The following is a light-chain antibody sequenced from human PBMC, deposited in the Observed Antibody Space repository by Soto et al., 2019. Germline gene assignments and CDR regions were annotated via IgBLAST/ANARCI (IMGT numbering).Light chain of an antibody. V-gene: IGLV2-8*01. CDR3: SSTAGNNNLV. CDR2: EVS. J-gene: IGLJ3*02. CDR1: SSDVGGHNY. Sequence: QSALTQSPSASGSPGQSVTISCTGTSSDVGGHNYVSWYQHHPGKAPKLIIYEVSKRPSGVPHRFSGSKSGNTASLTVSGLQAEDEAVYYCSSTAGNNNLVFGGGTKLTVL.